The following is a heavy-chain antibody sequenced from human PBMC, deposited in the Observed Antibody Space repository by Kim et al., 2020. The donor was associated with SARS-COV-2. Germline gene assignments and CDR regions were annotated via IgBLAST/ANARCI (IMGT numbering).Heavy chain of an antibody. Sequence: SETLSLTCAVSGGSISSSNWWSWVRQPPGKGLEWIGEIYHSGSTNYNPSLKSRVTISVDKSKNQFSLKLSSVTAADTAVYYCARDRITMVRGVPFRDNWFDPWGQGTLVTVSS. CDR1: GGSISSSNW. J-gene: IGHJ5*02. CDR3: ARDRITMVRGVPFRDNWFDP. V-gene: IGHV4-4*02. D-gene: IGHD3-10*01. CDR2: IYHSGST.